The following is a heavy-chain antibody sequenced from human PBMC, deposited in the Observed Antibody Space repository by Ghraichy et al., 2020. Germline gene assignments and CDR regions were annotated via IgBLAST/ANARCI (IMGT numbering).Heavy chain of an antibody. CDR2: ISGNGGST. CDR1: GFTFSGYA. Sequence: GGSLRLSCAASGFTFSGYAMSWVRQAPGKGLEWVSGISGNGGSTYYADSVKGRFTISRDNSKNTLYLQMNSLRAEDTAVYYCAKGLRPEYYFDYWGQGTLVTVSS. V-gene: IGHV3-23*01. J-gene: IGHJ4*02. D-gene: IGHD1-14*01. CDR3: AKGLRPEYYFDY.